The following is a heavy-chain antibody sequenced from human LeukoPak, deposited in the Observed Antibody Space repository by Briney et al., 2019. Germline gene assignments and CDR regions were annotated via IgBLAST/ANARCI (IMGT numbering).Heavy chain of an antibody. D-gene: IGHD6-19*01. V-gene: IGHV3-23*01. J-gene: IGHJ4*02. CDR3: GKPRENSSGVGRYFDY. Sequence: GGSLRLSCAASGFTFSSYAMSWVRQAPGKGLEWVSAISGSGSSTYYADSVKGRFTISRDNSKNTLYLQMNSLRAEDTAVYYCGKPRENSSGVGRYFDYWGQGTLVTVSS. CDR1: GFTFSSYA. CDR2: ISGSGSST.